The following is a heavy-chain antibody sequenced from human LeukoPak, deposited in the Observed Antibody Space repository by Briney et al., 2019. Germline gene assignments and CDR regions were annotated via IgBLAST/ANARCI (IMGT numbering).Heavy chain of an antibody. CDR3: ARVAFRSSSYISGIDY. D-gene: IGHD6-6*01. J-gene: IGHJ4*02. Sequence: PGGSLRLSCSASGFTVSSSYTSWVRQAPGKGLEWVSVIYSGGSTYYADSVKSRFTISRDNSKNTLYLQMNSLRIEDTAVYYCARVAFRSSSYISGIDYWGQGTLVTVSS. CDR2: IYSGGST. V-gene: IGHV3-53*01. CDR1: GFTVSSSY.